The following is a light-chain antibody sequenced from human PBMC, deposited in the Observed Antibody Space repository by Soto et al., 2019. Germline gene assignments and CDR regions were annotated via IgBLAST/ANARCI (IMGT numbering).Light chain of an antibody. CDR2: DTS. CDR3: QQRNDWRRGT. CDR1: QSIDWK. Sequence: EIVMTQSPATLPLSPGERSTLSCWASQSIDWKLAWYQNKPGQAPRLLIYDTSTRADGVPARISGGGSWTNLILIISSLEPEDFSVYYCQQRNDWRRGTFGQGTGLEIK. J-gene: IGKJ5*01. V-gene: IGKV3-11*01.